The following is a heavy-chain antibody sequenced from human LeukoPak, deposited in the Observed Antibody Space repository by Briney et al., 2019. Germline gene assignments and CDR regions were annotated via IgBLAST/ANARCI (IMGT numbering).Heavy chain of an antibody. Sequence: HPGGSLRLSCAASGFTFSSFAMSWVRQAPGKGLEWVSGIRWNSGSIGYAGSVKGRFTISRDNAKNSLYLQTNSLRAEDTALYYCAKALVGDTAMAHDAFDIWGQGTMVTVSS. V-gene: IGHV3-9*01. CDR2: IRWNSGSI. CDR1: GFTFSSFA. CDR3: AKALVGDTAMAHDAFDI. J-gene: IGHJ3*02. D-gene: IGHD5-18*01.